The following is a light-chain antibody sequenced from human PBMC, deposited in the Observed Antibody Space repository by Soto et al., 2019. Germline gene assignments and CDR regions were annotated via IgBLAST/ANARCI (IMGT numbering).Light chain of an antibody. V-gene: IGLV1-44*01. CDR3: GTWDDSLNGQV. CDR1: TSNIEDNI. CDR2: NDN. Sequence: QLVLTQPPSTSGTPGQRVTIACSGSTSNIEDNIVSWYQQLTGAAPKVLIYNDNQRPSGVPDRFSGSKSGTSASLAISGLQSEDEADYYCGTWDDSLNGQVFGPGTKVTVL. J-gene: IGLJ1*01.